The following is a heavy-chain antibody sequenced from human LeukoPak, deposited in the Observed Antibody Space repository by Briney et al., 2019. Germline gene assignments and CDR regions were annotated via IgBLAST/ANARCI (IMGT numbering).Heavy chain of an antibody. CDR2: IFYSGST. Sequence: SETLSLTCTVSGGSISSGGYYWSWIRQHPGKGLEWIGYIFYSGSTYYNPSLKSRVTISVDTSKNQFSLKLSSVTAADSAVYYCADYVSSGYSQPTWGQGTLVTVSS. J-gene: IGHJ5*02. D-gene: IGHD3-22*01. CDR1: GGSISSGGYY. V-gene: IGHV4-31*03. CDR3: ADYVSSGYSQPT.